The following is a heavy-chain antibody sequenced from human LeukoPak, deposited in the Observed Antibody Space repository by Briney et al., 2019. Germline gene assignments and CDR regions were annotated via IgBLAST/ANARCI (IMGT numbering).Heavy chain of an antibody. CDR2: IDPRSGGT. J-gene: IGHJ6*02. V-gene: IGHV1-46*01. D-gene: IGHD6-13*01. CDR1: GYTFSSYY. Sequence: ASVKVSCKASGYTFSSYYMHWVRRAPGQGLEWMGIIDPRSGGTTYAQNFQGRVNMTRDTSTSTVYMELSSLRSEDTAIYYCATWGSSSSPLPSMDVWGQGTTVTVSS. CDR3: ATWGSSSSPLPSMDV.